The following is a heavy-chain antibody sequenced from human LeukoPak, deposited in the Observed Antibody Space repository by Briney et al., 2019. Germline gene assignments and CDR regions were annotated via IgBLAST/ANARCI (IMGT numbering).Heavy chain of an antibody. V-gene: IGHV3-11*04. CDR1: GFTFSDYY. CDR3: ARAPLSTRLFDY. J-gene: IGHJ4*02. CDR2: ISSSGSTI. D-gene: IGHD2/OR15-2a*01. Sequence: PGGSLRLSCAASGFTFSDYYMSWIRQAPGKGLEWVSYISSSGSTIYYADSVKGRFTISRDNAKNSLYLQMNSLRAEDMAVYYCARAPLSTRLFDYWGQGTLVTVSS.